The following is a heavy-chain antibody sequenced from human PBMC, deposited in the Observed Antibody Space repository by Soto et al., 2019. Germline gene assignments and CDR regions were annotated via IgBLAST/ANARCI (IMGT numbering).Heavy chain of an antibody. CDR1: GFSFSSYA. J-gene: IGHJ6*02. CDR2: ISGSGGST. D-gene: IGHD3-3*01. Sequence: PGTSLRVSCAASGFSFSSYAMSWVRQAPGKGLEWVSGISGSGGSTYYADSVKGRFTISRDNSKKTLYLQMNSLRAEDTAVYYCAKAIFGFIIPPNGMDVWGQGSTVTVSS. V-gene: IGHV3-23*01. CDR3: AKAIFGFIIPPNGMDV.